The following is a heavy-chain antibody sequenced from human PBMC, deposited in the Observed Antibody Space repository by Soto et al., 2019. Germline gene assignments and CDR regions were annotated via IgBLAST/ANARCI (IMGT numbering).Heavy chain of an antibody. J-gene: IGHJ4*02. D-gene: IGHD3-16*01. Sequence: PSETLSLTCAVYGGSISSGSYLWGWVRQPPGKGLEWIGSISYSGNTYYNPSLTSRVTISVDTSKNHFSLKLSSVTAADTAVYYCARPDDYVGYAYDYWGQGALVTVSS. CDR2: ISYSGNT. CDR3: ARPDDYVGYAYDY. V-gene: IGHV4-39*02. CDR1: GGSISSGSYL.